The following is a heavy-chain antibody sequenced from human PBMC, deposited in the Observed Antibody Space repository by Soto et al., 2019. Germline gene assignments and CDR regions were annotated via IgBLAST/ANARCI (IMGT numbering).Heavy chain of an antibody. CDR3: AAKSVRGYSGYGPGAFDI. Sequence: SVKVSCKASGYTFTSSAVQWVRQARGQRLEWIGWIVVGSGNTNYAQKFQERVTITRDMSTSTAYMELSSLRSEDTAVYYCAAKSVRGYSGYGPGAFDIWGQGTMVTVSS. CDR2: IVVGSGNT. CDR1: GYTFTSSA. J-gene: IGHJ3*02. D-gene: IGHD5-12*01. V-gene: IGHV1-58*01.